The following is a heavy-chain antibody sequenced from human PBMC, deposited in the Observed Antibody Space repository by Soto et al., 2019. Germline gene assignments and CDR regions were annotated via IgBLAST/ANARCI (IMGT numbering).Heavy chain of an antibody. V-gene: IGHV4-39*01. CDR3: ARLESSGYDVGGFDF. CDR1: GGSISTRSSY. CDR2: IYYIGNT. Sequence: TLSLTCTVSGGSISTRSSYWGWIRQPPGKGLEWIGSIYYIGNTYYNPSLKSRVAISIDSSKTRFSLNLSSVTTADTAVYYCARLESSGYDVGGFDFWGQGTQFTVSS. J-gene: IGHJ4*02. D-gene: IGHD5-12*01.